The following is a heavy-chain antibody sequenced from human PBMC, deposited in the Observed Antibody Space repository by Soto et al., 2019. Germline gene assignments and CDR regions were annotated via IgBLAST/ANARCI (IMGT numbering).Heavy chain of an antibody. CDR3: PRDRSNNCFAP. CDR1: GGSISGFY. J-gene: IGHJ5*02. CDR2: IYSSGST. V-gene: IGHV4-59*01. Sequence: SETMSLTCTVSGGSISGFYLSWIRQPPGKGLEWIGYIYSSGSTNYNPSLKSRVTISIDSAKNQFSLRLTSMTAAEPAVYYCPRDRSNNCFAPRGKGTLVTVSS.